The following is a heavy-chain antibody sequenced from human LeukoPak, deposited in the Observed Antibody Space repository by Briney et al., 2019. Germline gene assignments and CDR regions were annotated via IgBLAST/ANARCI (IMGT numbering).Heavy chain of an antibody. CDR3: ARDRGYDFWSGYSYYFDY. D-gene: IGHD3-3*01. Sequence: GGSLRLSCAASGFTFSSYSMNWVRQAPGKGLEWVSSISSSSSYIYYADSVKGRFTISRDNAKNSLYLQMSSLRAEDTAVYYCARDRGYDFWSGYSYYFDYWGQGTLVTVSS. V-gene: IGHV3-21*01. CDR2: ISSSSSYI. CDR1: GFTFSSYS. J-gene: IGHJ4*02.